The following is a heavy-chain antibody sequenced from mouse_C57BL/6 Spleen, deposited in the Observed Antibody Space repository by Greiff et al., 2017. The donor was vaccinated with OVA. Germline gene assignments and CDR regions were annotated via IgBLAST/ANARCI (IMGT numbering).Heavy chain of an antibody. D-gene: IGHD4-1*01. V-gene: IGHV1-59*01. J-gene: IGHJ4*01. CDR1: GYTFTSYW. CDR2: IDPSDSYT. Sequence: QVQLQQPGAELVRPGTSVKLSCKASGYTFTSYWMHWVKQRPGQGLEWIGVIDPSDSYTNYNQKFKGKATLTVDTSSSTAYMQLSSLTSEDSAVYYCARDWEDAMDYWGQGTSVTVSS. CDR3: ARDWEDAMDY.